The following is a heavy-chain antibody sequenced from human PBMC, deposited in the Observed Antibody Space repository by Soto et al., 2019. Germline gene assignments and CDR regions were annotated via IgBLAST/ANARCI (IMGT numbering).Heavy chain of an antibody. J-gene: IGHJ6*02. D-gene: IGHD6-6*01. CDR2: INAGNGNT. V-gene: IGHV1-3*01. Sequence: QVQLVQSGAEVKKPGASVKVSCKASGYTFTSYAMHWVRQAPGQRLEWMGWINAGNGNTKYSQKFQGRVTITRDTFASTAYMELSSLRSEDTAVYYCARASSIAARPVYYYYGMDVWGQGTTVTVSS. CDR3: ARASSIAARPVYYYYGMDV. CDR1: GYTFTSYA.